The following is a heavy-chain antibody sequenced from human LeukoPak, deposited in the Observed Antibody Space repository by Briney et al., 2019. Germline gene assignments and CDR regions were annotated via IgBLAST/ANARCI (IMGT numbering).Heavy chain of an antibody. CDR1: GFIFSNFA. J-gene: IGHJ6*03. CDR2: ISYDGSHT. Sequence: PGGSLRLSCAASGFIFSNFAMRWVRQAPGKGLEWVALISYDGSHTYYADSMKGRFTISRDNSRNCLYLQMTSLSGYDSAVYYCAREGQEVGRDYYYYMVVWGRGTTVSVSS. CDR3: AREGQEVGRDYYYYMVV. V-gene: IGHV3-30*01.